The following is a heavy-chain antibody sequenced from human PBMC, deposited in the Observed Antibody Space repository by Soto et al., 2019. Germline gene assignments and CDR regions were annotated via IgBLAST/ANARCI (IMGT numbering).Heavy chain of an antibody. CDR3: AQTLGLAVAGPGRFDL. CDR2: ITPIFGTA. CDR1: GGTFTNYA. Sequence: QVPLVQSGAEVKKPGSSVKVSCKASGGTFTNYAISWVRQAPGQGLEWMGGITPIFGTANYAQKFQGRVTITADESMSTAYMELNRLRSEDTAVYYCAQTLGLAVAGPGRFDLWGRGTLVTVSS. J-gene: IGHJ2*01. D-gene: IGHD6-19*01. V-gene: IGHV1-69*12.